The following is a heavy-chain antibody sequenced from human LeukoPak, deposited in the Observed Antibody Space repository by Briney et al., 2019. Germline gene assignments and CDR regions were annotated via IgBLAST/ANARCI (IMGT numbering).Heavy chain of an antibody. J-gene: IGHJ4*02. V-gene: IGHV3-23*01. CDR1: GFTFSPYA. Sequence: QTGGSLRLSCAASGFTFSPYAMSWVRQAPGKGLEWVSVISGSGSSTYYADSVKGRFTISRDNSKNTLYLQMNSLRAEDTAVYYCAKGSLGITGTTYFDHWGQGTLVTVSP. CDR2: ISGSGSST. D-gene: IGHD1-7*01. CDR3: AKGSLGITGTTYFDH.